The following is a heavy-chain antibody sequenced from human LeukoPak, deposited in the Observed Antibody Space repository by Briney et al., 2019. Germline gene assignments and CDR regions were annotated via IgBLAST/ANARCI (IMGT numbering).Heavy chain of an antibody. CDR2: ISGGGDST. CDR1: GFTFKNYA. J-gene: IGHJ3*01. Sequence: PGGSLRLSCAASGFTFKNYAMSWVRQAPGKGLEWISAISGGGDSTYYADSVRGRFTISRDNSKNTLRLQMNSLRAEDTAVYYCAKDHDYGDRGVDWGQGTLVTVSS. D-gene: IGHD4-17*01. V-gene: IGHV3-23*01. CDR3: AKDHDYGDRGVD.